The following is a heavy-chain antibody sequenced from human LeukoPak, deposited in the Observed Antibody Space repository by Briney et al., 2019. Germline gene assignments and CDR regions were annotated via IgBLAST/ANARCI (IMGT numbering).Heavy chain of an antibody. V-gene: IGHV4-39*01. D-gene: IGHD3-22*01. CDR1: GVSISSTEYY. J-gene: IGHJ3*02. CDR3: ARHSRGYYDSTGYYYGSHAFDI. CDR2: IYYSGST. Sequence: SETLSLTCGVSGVSISSTEYYWSWIRQPPGKGLEWIGYIYYSGSTYYNPSLKSRVTISVDTSRNQFSLKLSSVTAADTAVFHCARHSRGYYDSTGYYYGSHAFDIWGQGTMVTVSS.